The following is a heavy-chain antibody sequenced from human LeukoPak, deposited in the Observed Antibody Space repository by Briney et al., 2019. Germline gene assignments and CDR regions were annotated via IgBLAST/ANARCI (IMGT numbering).Heavy chain of an antibody. J-gene: IGHJ4*02. D-gene: IGHD6-13*01. CDR1: GYTFTSYG. V-gene: IGHV1-18*01. CDR3: ARDTPRGAAAFDY. CDR2: ISAYSLNT. Sequence: ASVKVSCKASGYTFTSYGISWVRQAPGQGLEWMGWISAYSLNTNYAQNFQGRVTMTTDTSTSTAYMELRSLRSDDTAVYYCARDTPRGAAAFDYWGQGTLVTVSS.